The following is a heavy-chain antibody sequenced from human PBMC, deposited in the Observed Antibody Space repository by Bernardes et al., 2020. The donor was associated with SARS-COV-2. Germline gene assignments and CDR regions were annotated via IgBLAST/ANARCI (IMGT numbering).Heavy chain of an antibody. Sequence: TMALTCTVSGGSISRRTYYWGWIRHPPGKGLEWIGSIYYSGSTYYTPPLKSRVNISVDTSKNQFSLKLTSVTAADTAVYYCARHTYYSNYFDPWGQGILVTVSS. CDR1: GGSISRRTYY. CDR3: ARHTYYSNYFDP. V-gene: IGHV4-39*01. CDR2: IYYSGST. D-gene: IGHD4-4*01. J-gene: IGHJ5*02.